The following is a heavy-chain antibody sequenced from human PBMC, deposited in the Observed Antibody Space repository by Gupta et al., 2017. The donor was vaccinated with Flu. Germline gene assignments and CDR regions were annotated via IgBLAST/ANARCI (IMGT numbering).Heavy chain of an antibody. D-gene: IGHD2-2*01. V-gene: IGHV3-72*01. J-gene: IGHJ4*02. CDR3: ARVAVVVPAAMDY. CDR2: VRKKVNSYTT. Sequence: EVQLVESGGGLVQPGGSLRLSCAASGFSFSDHYMDWVRQAPEKGLEWVARVRKKVNSYTTEYAASVKGRFTISRDDSKNSLILQMDSLKTEDTAVYYCARVAVVVPAAMDYWGQGTLVTVSS. CDR1: GFSFSDHY.